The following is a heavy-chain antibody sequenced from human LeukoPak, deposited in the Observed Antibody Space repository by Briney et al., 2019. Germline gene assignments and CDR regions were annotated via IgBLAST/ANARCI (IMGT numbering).Heavy chain of an antibody. CDR2: IYSGGST. D-gene: IGHD4-17*01. J-gene: IGHJ4*02. Sequence: PGGSPRLSCAASGFTVSSNYMSWVRQAPGKGLEWVSVIYSGGSTYYADSVKGRFTISRDNSKNTLYLQMNSLRAEDTAVYYCARDHYGDYVDYWGQGTLVTVSS. V-gene: IGHV3-53*01. CDR1: GFTVSSNY. CDR3: ARDHYGDYVDY.